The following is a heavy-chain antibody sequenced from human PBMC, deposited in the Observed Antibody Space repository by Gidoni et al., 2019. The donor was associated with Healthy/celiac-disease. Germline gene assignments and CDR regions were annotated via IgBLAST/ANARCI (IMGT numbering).Heavy chain of an antibody. J-gene: IGHJ6*02. Sequence: QVQLVQSGAEVKKPGSSVKVSCKASGGTFSSYAISWVRQAPGQGLEWMGGIIPIFGTANYAQKFQGRVTITADESTSTAYMELSSLRSEDTAVYYCARDGGLRGVIKRYYGMDVWGQGTTVTVSS. CDR1: GGTFSSYA. D-gene: IGHD3-10*01. CDR3: ARDGGLRGVIKRYYGMDV. V-gene: IGHV1-69*01. CDR2: IIPIFGTA.